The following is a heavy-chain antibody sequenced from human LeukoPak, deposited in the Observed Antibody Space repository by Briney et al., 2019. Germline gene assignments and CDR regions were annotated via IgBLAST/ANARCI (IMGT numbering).Heavy chain of an antibody. V-gene: IGHV4-39*01. CDR2: IYYDGST. D-gene: IGHD5-12*01. J-gene: IGHJ4*02. CDR3: ASLSSGGYVY. Sequence: SETLSLTCTVSGGSITFSSYYWGWIRQPPGKGLEWIGTIYYDGSTYYNPSLKTRVTISLDTSKNQFSLKVTSVTAADTAVYFCASLSSGGYVYWGQGTLVTVSS. CDR1: GGSITFSSYY.